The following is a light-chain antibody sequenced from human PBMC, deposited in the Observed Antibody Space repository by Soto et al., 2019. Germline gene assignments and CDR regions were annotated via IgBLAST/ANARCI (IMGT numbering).Light chain of an antibody. V-gene: IGKV3-11*01. Sequence: EIVLTQSPATLSLSPGERATLSCRASQSVSSYLAWYQQKPGQAPRLLIYDASNRATGIPARFSGSGSGTDLPLTISSLEAEDFAVYYCQQRSNWPSFGQGTKVEIK. CDR1: QSVSSY. J-gene: IGKJ1*01. CDR3: QQRSNWPS. CDR2: DAS.